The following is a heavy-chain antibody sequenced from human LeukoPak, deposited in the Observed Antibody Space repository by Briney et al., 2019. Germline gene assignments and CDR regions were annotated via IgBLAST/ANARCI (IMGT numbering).Heavy chain of an antibody. D-gene: IGHD4-17*01. V-gene: IGHV3-7*04. CDR2: IKPDGSEE. J-gene: IGHJ4*02. CDR3: ARGHYGRDY. Sequence: TGGSLRLSCAASGFTFSNSWMTWVRQAPGKGLEWVAHIKPDGSEEYYVDSVKGRFTISRDNAKNSLYLQMNSLRAEDTAMFYCARGHYGRDYWGQGTLVTASS. CDR1: GFTFSNSW.